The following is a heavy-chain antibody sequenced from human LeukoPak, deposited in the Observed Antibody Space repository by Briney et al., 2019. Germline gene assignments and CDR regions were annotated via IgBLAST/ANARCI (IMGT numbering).Heavy chain of an antibody. CDR2: IYWDDDE. Sequence: SGPTLVNPTQTLTLTCTFSGFSFSTSGVGVGWIRQPPGKALEWLALIYWDDDERYSPSLMSRLTITKDTSKNQVVLTTTNMDPVDTATYYCAHRRPYCSSTSCYGFVFDYWGQGTLVTVSS. D-gene: IGHD2-2*01. CDR3: AHRRPYCSSTSCYGFVFDY. CDR1: GFSFSTSGVG. V-gene: IGHV2-5*02. J-gene: IGHJ4*02.